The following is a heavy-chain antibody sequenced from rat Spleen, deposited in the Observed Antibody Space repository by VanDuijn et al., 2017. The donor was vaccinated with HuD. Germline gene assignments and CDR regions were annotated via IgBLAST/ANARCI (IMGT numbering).Heavy chain of an antibody. D-gene: IGHD3-4*01. J-gene: IGHJ1*01. CDR3: TREETLYWYFDF. CDR1: GFTFNSYW. V-gene: IGHV5-31*01. Sequence: EVQLVESGGGLVQPGASLKLSCVASGFTFNSYWMSWVRQAPTKGLEWVATISTSGGSTYYRDSVKGRFTISRDNAKSTLYLQMNSLRSEDTATYYCTREETLYWYFDFWGPGTMVTVSS. CDR2: ISTSGGST.